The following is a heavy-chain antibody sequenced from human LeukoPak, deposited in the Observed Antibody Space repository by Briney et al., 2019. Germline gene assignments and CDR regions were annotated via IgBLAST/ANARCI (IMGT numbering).Heavy chain of an antibody. CDR3: ARDLVVPAARGYYYYYMDV. CDR2: IYYSGST. D-gene: IGHD2-2*01. V-gene: IGHV4-59*01. J-gene: IGHJ6*03. Sequence: SETLSLTCTVSGGSISSYYWSWIRQPPGKGLEWIGYIYYSGSTNYNPSLKSRVTISVDTSKNQFSLKLSSVTAADTAVYYCARDLVVPAARGYYYYYMDVWGKGTTVTVSS. CDR1: GGSISSYY.